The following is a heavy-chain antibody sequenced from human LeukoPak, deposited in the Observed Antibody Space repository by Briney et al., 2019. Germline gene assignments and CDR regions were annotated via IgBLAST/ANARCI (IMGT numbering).Heavy chain of an antibody. V-gene: IGHV4-61*01. CDR3: ARGERGVIAFDP. Sequence: SETLSLTCTVSGGSISSGSYYWSWIRQPPGKGLEWIGYIYYSGSTNYNPSLKSRVTISVDTSKNQFSLKLSSVTAADTAVYYCARGERGVIAFDPWGQGTLVTASS. D-gene: IGHD2/OR15-2a*01. CDR1: GGSISSGSYY. CDR2: IYYSGST. J-gene: IGHJ5*02.